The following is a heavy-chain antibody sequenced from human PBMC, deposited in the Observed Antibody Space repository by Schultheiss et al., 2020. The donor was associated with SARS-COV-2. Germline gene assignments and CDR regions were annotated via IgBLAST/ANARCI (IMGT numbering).Heavy chain of an antibody. CDR3: ARSYGSGSYLTPNFDY. CDR1: GGSISSGGYH. D-gene: IGHD3-10*01. V-gene: IGHV4-61*08. Sequence: SETLSLTCTVSGGSISSGGYHWTWIRQSPGKGLEWIGSLSYSGITNYNPSLKSRVTISVDTSKNQFSLKLSSVTAADTAVYYCARSYGSGSYLTPNFDYWGQGTLVTVSS. J-gene: IGHJ4*02. CDR2: LSYSGIT.